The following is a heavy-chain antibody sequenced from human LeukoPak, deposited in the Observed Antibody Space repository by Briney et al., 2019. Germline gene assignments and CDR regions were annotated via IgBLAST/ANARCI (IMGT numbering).Heavy chain of an antibody. D-gene: IGHD6-13*01. CDR2: IYYTGTT. Sequence: SQSLSLTCTVSGASISSGTYYWSWIRQHPGKGLEWIGYIYYTGTTYYNPSLKSRVTISVDTSKNQLSLKLSSVTAEDTAVYYCARGVLYWGQGTLVTVSS. V-gene: IGHV4-31*03. CDR3: ARGVLY. J-gene: IGHJ4*02. CDR1: GASISSGTYY.